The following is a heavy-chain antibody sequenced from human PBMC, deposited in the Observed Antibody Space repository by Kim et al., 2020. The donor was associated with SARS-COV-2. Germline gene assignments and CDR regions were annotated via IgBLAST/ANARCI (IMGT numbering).Heavy chain of an antibody. CDR2: INSDGSIS. Sequence: GGSLRLSCAASGFTFSNYWMHWVRQGPGKGLVWVARINSDGSISHYADSVKGRFTISRDNAQNTLYLQMNSLRAEDTAVYYCARANYHDYWGQGTLVTVSS. V-gene: IGHV3-74*01. CDR3: ARANYHDY. J-gene: IGHJ4*02. CDR1: GFTFSNYW.